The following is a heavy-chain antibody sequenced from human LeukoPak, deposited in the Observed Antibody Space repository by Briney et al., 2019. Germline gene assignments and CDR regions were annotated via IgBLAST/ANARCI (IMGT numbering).Heavy chain of an antibody. D-gene: IGHD4-17*01. J-gene: IGHJ3*02. Sequence: ASVKVSCKASGYTFPSYFMHWVRQAPGQGLEWMGIINPTGGSTTYAQKFQGRVTMTRDTSTSTVYMELSSLRSDDTAVYYCASMYGDYGRRRRVSAFDIWXQGTMVTVSS. V-gene: IGHV1-46*01. CDR1: GYTFPSYF. CDR3: ASMYGDYGRRRRVSAFDI. CDR2: INPTGGST.